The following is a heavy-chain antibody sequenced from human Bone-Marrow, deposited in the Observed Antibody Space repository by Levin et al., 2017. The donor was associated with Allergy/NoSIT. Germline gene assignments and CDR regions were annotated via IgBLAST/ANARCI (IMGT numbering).Heavy chain of an antibody. D-gene: IGHD3-16*01. CDR2: IYTGGGT. CDR1: GFTVSSNY. V-gene: IGHV3-53*01. Sequence: GGSLRLSCAASGFTVSSNYMSWVRQAPGKGLEWVSVIYTGGGTFYADSVKGRFTISRDNSKNSLYLQMNSLRAEDTAVYYCATVGGHGQYYFHSWGQGVLVAVSS. J-gene: IGHJ4*02. CDR3: ATVGGHGQYYFHS.